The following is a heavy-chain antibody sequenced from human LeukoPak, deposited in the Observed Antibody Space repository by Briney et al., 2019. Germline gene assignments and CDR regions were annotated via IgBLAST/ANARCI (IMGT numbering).Heavy chain of an antibody. Sequence: PGGSLRLSCAASGFTVSSNYMSWVRQAPGKELEWVSVIYSGGSTYYADSVKGRFTISRDNSKNTLYLQMNSLRAEDTAVYYCARDNRRITIFGVATYGMDVWGQGTTVTVSS. V-gene: IGHV3-53*01. J-gene: IGHJ6*02. D-gene: IGHD3-3*01. CDR3: ARDNRRITIFGVATYGMDV. CDR1: GFTVSSNY. CDR2: IYSGGST.